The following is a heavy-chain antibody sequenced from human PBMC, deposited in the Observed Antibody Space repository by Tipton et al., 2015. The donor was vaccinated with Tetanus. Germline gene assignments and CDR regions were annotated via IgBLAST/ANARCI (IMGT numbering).Heavy chain of an antibody. J-gene: IGHJ4*02. V-gene: IGHV4-4*01. D-gene: IGHD3-3*01. CDR1: GGSISGPNW. CDR2: VVVGDS. CDR3: VRGRRIYTGFFSGYDYYFDY. Sequence: TLSLTCAVTGGSISGPNWWSWVRQIPGKGLEWIGEVVVGDSNYNPSLKSRVTMSVDTSKNQFSLKLNSQTAADTSVYFCVRGRRIYTGFFSGYDYYFDYWGQGTGVTVSA.